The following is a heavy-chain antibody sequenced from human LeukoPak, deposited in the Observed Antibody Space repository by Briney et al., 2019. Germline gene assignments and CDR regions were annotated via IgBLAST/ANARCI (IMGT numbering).Heavy chain of an antibody. CDR3: GREGGA. V-gene: IGHV3-23*01. J-gene: IGHJ5*02. Sequence: GGSLRLSCAASGFRFSDFTMTWVRQAPGKGPEWVSAIGGRGGSTYYADSLGGRFTISRDNSKDMVYLQMNSLKVEDTATYYCGREGGAWGQGTKVTVSS. CDR2: IGGRGGST. D-gene: IGHD3-16*01. CDR1: GFRFSDFT.